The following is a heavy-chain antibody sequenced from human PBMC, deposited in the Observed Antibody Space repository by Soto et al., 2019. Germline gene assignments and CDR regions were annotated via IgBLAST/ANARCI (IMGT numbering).Heavy chain of an antibody. D-gene: IGHD3-22*01. CDR2: IIPVFQTA. CDR1: GGLFSSYP. CDR3: ARGGSGYTWFNEF. J-gene: IGHJ4*02. Sequence: GASVKVSCKASGGLFSSYPISWVRQVPGQGLEWMGGIIPVFQTAYYTQRFQGRVTITAGXXXXXAXMXLXXXXSEXTAIYYCARGGSGYTWFNEFWGQGTLVTVSS. V-gene: IGHV1-69*13.